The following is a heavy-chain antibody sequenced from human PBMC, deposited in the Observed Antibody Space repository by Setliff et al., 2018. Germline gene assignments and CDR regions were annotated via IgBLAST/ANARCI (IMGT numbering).Heavy chain of an antibody. V-gene: IGHV1-24*01. Sequence: GASVKVSCKVSGYTLTELSMHWVRQAPGKGLEWMGGFDPEDGEAIYAQKFQGRVTMTEDTSTDTAYMELSSLRSEDTAVYYCATDSGGVLLWFGESYSLDYWGQGTLVTVSS. CDR1: GYTLTELS. CDR3: ATDSGGVLLWFGESYSLDY. J-gene: IGHJ4*02. D-gene: IGHD3-10*01. CDR2: FDPEDGEA.